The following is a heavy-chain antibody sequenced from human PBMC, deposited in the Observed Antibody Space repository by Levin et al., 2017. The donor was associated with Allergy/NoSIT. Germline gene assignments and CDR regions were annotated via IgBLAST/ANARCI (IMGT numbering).Heavy chain of an antibody. CDR1: GYTLTELS. CDR2: FDPEDGET. D-gene: IGHD3-9*01. J-gene: IGHJ4*02. V-gene: IGHV1-24*01. CDR3: ATRGSLRLRYFDWLLFLFDY. Sequence: PGASVKVSCKVSGYTLTELSMHWVRQAPGKGLEWMGGFDPEDGETIYAQKFQGRVTMTEDTSTDTAYMELSSLRSEDTAVYYCATRGSLRLRYFDWLLFLFDYWGQGTLVTVSS.